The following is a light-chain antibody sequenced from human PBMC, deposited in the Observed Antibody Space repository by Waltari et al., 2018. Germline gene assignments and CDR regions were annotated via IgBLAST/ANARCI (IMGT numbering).Light chain of an antibody. J-gene: IGLJ3*02. V-gene: IGLV2-14*03. CDR2: DVD. CDR3: SSYANSDTWV. CDR1: SSDVGSRNY. Sequence: QSALTQPASVSGSPGQSITISCTGTSSDVGSRNYVSWYQQHPGNAPKLLISDVDKRPSGVSFRFSGSKSGNTASLTISGLQPEDEADYYCSSYANSDTWVFGGGTKLTVL.